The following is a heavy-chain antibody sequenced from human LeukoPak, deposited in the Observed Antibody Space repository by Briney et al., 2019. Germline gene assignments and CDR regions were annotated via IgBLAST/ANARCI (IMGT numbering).Heavy chain of an antibody. Sequence: SQTLSLTCTVPGGSISSGDYYWSWIRQPPGKGLEWIGYIYYSGSTYYNPSLKSRVTISVDTSKNQFSLKLSSVTAADTAVYYCSTLTRGAFDIWGQGTMVTVSS. V-gene: IGHV4-30-4*08. J-gene: IGHJ3*02. CDR2: IYYSGST. D-gene: IGHD3-10*01. CDR1: GGSISSGDYY. CDR3: STLTRGAFDI.